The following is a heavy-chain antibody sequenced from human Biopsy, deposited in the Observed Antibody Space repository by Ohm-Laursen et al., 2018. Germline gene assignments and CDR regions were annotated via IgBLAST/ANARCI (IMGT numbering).Heavy chain of an antibody. CDR2: ISPSGGGT. Sequence: GASVKVSCNGSEFSFSRYDMHWVRQAPGRGLEWMGIISPSGGGTVDTQKFQDRLTMTRDTSTSTVHMELKSLKSEDTAVYYCAIFEGYSDDNLDYEHYGMDVWGQGTTVTVSS. J-gene: IGHJ6*02. CDR1: EFSFSRYD. D-gene: IGHD1-26*01. V-gene: IGHV1-46*01. CDR3: AIFEGYSDDNLDYEHYGMDV.